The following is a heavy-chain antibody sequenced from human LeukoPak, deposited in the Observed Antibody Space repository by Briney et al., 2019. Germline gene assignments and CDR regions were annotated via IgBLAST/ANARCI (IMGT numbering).Heavy chain of an antibody. CDR1: GYTVTSYD. CDR2: MNPNSGNT. V-gene: IGHV1-8*03. D-gene: IGHD3-3*01. J-gene: IGHJ4*02. CDR3: ARYDFWSGQYYFDY. Sequence: ASVKVSCKASGYTVTSYDINWVRQATGQGLEWMGWMNPNSGNTGYAQKFQGRVTITRNTSISTAYMELSSLRSEDTAVYYCARYDFWSGQYYFDYWGQGTLVTVSS.